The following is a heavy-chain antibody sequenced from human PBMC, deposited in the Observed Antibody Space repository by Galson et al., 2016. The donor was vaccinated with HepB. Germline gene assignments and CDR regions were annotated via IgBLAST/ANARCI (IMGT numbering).Heavy chain of an antibody. J-gene: IGHJ6*02. V-gene: IGHV1-18*01. D-gene: IGHD3-3*01. CDR1: GYTFNNYG. CDR3: ARDVRGMDLWSASPRGYGMDV. CDR2: ISAYNDKT. Sequence: SVKVSCKASGYTFNNYGINWVRQAPGQGLEWMGWISAYNDKTNYAQNLQDRVTMTTDTTTSTAYMELRSLRSDDTAVYYCARDVRGMDLWSASPRGYGMDVWGQGPTVIVSS.